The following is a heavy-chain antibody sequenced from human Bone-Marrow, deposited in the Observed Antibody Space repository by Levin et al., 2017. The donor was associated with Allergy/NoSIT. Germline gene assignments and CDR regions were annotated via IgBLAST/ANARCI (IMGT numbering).Heavy chain of an antibody. Sequence: LFLLFPFSFFSLLLFFSYWSWIRQHPGKGLEWIGYIFYSGSTYYDPSLRSRLPLSVDTSKNQFSLKLSSVTAADTAVYYCARTPPSGGRDYGMDVWGQGTTVTVSS. CDR2: IFYSGST. J-gene: IGHJ6*02. D-gene: IGHD2-8*02. V-gene: IGHV4-31*03. CDR3: ARTPPSGGRDYGMDV. CDR1: FFSLLLFFSY.